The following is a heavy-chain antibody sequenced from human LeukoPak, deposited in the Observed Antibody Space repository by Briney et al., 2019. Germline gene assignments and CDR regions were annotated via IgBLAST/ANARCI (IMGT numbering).Heavy chain of an antibody. J-gene: IGHJ4*02. CDR1: GGTFSSYA. CDR2: IIPIFGTA. D-gene: IGHD2-2*01. V-gene: IGHV1-69*13. Sequence: SVKVSCKASGGTFSSYAISWVRQAPGQGLEWMGGIIPIFGTANYAQKFQGRVTITADESTSTAYMELSSLRSEDTAVYYCARAKSFCSSTSCYVGALGYWGQGTLVTVSS. CDR3: ARAKSFCSSTSCYVGALGY.